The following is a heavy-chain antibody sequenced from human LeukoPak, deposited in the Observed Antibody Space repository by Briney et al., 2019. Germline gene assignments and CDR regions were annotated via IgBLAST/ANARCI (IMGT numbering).Heavy chain of an antibody. D-gene: IGHD3-22*01. V-gene: IGHV4-39*01. Sequence: PETLSLTCSVSGASIDTSAYNWGWIRQPPGKGLEWIGSIYHSGSSYDNPSLKSRLTLSIVTSRNQFSLTLKSVTAADSGVYFCAREILYDSTAYYLWGQGTVVTVSS. CDR2: IYHSGSS. CDR1: GASIDTSAYN. J-gene: IGHJ4*02. CDR3: AREILYDSTAYYL.